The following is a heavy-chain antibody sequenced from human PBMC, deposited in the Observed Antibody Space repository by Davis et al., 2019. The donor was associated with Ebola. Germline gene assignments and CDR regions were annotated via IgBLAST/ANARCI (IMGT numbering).Heavy chain of an antibody. J-gene: IGHJ4*02. D-gene: IGHD6-19*01. Sequence: MLSETLSLTCTVSGGSISSSSYYWSWIRQPPGKGLEWIGYIYYSGSTNYNPSLKSRVTISVDTSKNQFSLKLSSVTAADTAVYYCAGVGIAVAGTFDYWGQGTLVTVSS. V-gene: IGHV4-61*01. CDR1: GGSISSSSYY. CDR3: AGVGIAVAGTFDY. CDR2: IYYSGST.